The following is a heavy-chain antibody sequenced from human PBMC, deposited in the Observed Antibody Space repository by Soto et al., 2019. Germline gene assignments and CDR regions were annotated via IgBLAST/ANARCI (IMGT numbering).Heavy chain of an antibody. Sequence: GGSLRLSCAASGFTFSSYAMSWVRQAPGKGLEWVSAISGSGGSTYYADSVKGRFTISRDNSKKTLYLQMNSLRAEDTAVYYCAKDADIVVVTALAGYWGQGTLVTVSS. J-gene: IGHJ4*02. CDR1: GFTFSSYA. D-gene: IGHD2-21*02. CDR3: AKDADIVVVTALAGY. CDR2: ISGSGGST. V-gene: IGHV3-23*01.